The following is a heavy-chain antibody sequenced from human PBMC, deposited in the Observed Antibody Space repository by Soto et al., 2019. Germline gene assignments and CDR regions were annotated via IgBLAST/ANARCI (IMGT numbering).Heavy chain of an antibody. CDR3: AKGILTGPPYYYYYGMDV. Sequence: GGSLRLSCAASGFTFSSYGMHWVRQAPGKGLEWVAVISYDGSNKYYADSVKGRFTISRDNSKNTLYLQMNSLRAEDTAVYYCAKGILTGPPYYYYYGMDVWGQGTTVTVSS. D-gene: IGHD3-9*01. CDR2: ISYDGSNK. J-gene: IGHJ6*02. CDR1: GFTFSSYG. V-gene: IGHV3-30*18.